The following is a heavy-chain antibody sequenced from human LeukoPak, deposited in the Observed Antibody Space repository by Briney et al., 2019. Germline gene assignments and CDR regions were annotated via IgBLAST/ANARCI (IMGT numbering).Heavy chain of an antibody. D-gene: IGHD4-17*01. J-gene: IGHJ4*02. CDR1: GFTFSSYS. V-gene: IGHV3-21*01. Sequence: GGSLRLSCAASGFTFSSYSMNWVRQAPGKGLEWVSSISSSSSYIYYADSVKGRFTISRGNAKNSLYLQMNSLRAEDTAVYYCAREFGDYEAIDYWGQGTLVTVSS. CDR3: AREFGDYEAIDY. CDR2: ISSSSSYI.